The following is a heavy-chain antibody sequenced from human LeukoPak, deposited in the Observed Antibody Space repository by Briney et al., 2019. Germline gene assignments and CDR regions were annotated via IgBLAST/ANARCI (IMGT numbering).Heavy chain of an antibody. Sequence: PGGSLRLSCAASGFTFSSYWMSWVRQAPGKGLEWVANIKQDGSEKYYVDSVKGRFTISRDNAKNSLYLQMNSLRAEDTAVYYCARVRETYYYDSSGYYPDYFDYWGQGTLVTVSS. D-gene: IGHD3-22*01. V-gene: IGHV3-7*01. CDR3: ARVRETYYYDSSGYYPDYFDY. CDR2: IKQDGSEK. CDR1: GFTFSSYW. J-gene: IGHJ4*02.